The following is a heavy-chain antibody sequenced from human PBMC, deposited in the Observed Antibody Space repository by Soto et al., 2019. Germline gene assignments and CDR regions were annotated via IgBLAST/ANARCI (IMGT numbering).Heavy chain of an antibody. CDR3: ARESGGATATLDYYYFYMDV. D-gene: IGHD5-12*01. Sequence: QVQLVQSGAEVKKPGASVTVSCRSSGDTFTDYYMHWVRQAPGQGLEWMGWIKPNSGVTKYAQKFQGWVTMTRDTSIRTVYMQRSRLRSDDTAVYYCARESGGATATLDYYYFYMDVWGTGTTVTVSS. J-gene: IGHJ6*03. CDR1: GDTFTDYY. V-gene: IGHV1-2*04. CDR2: IKPNSGVT.